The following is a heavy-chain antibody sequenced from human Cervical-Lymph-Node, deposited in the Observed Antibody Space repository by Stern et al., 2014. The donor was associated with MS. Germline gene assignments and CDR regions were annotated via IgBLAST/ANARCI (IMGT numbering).Heavy chain of an antibody. CDR3: ARGTYFDP. J-gene: IGHJ5*02. CDR1: GYSFTDYY. V-gene: IGHV1-2*02. CDR2: INPNSGGT. Sequence: QDQLVQSGAQVKKPGASVKVSCKASGYSFTDYYIHWVRQAPGQGLEWVGWINPNSGGTSHAQKFQGRITMTRDTSIRTAYMELSSLRSDDTAVYYCARGTYFDPWGQGTLVTVPS.